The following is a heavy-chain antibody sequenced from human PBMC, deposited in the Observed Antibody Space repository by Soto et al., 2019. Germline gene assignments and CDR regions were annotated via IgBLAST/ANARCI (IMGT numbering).Heavy chain of an antibody. CDR2: INPTSGST. CDR3: ARDLAAVDH. V-gene: IGHV1-46*01. CDR1: GYTLTNYS. Sequence: QVQLVQSGAEVKKPGASVKVSCKASGYTLTNYSIHWVRQAPGQGLELMGIINPTSGSTNYAQKFQGRVTLTYDTSTTTVYMELSGLRSEDTAVFYCARDLAAVDHWGQGTLVTVSS. D-gene: IGHD6-13*01. J-gene: IGHJ4*02.